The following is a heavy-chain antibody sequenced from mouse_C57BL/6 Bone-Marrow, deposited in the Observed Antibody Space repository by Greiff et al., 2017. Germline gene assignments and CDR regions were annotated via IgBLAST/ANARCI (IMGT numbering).Heavy chain of an antibody. J-gene: IGHJ1*03. D-gene: IGHD2-4*01. Sequence: VQLQQPGAELVKPGASVKLSCKASGYTFTSYWMHWVKQRPGRGLEWIGRIDPNSGGTKYNEKFKSKATLTVDKPSSTAYMQLSSLTSEDSAVYYCTLIYYDPYWYFDVWGTGTTVTVSS. CDR2: IDPNSGGT. V-gene: IGHV1-72*01. CDR3: TLIYYDPYWYFDV. CDR1: GYTFTSYW.